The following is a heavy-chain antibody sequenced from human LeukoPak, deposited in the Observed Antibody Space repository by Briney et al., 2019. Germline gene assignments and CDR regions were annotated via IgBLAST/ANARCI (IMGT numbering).Heavy chain of an antibody. CDR2: IYYTGST. J-gene: IGHJ4*02. Sequence: PSETLSLTCAVYGGSFSSYYWSWIRQPPGKGLEWIGSIYYTGSTYYNPSLKSRVTISVDTSKNQFSLKLSSVTAADTAVYYCARQEEAPDYWGQGTLVTVSS. V-gene: IGHV4-34*01. CDR3: ARQEEAPDY. CDR1: GGSFSSYY.